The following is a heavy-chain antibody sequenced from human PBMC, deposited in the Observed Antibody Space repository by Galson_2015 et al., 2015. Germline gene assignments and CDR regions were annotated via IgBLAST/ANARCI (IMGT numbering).Heavy chain of an antibody. D-gene: IGHD3-3*01. CDR1: GFTFSSYW. CDR2: IKQGGSEK. CDR3: ARDRGSPLYYDFWSGYYPRNNYYYYMDV. Sequence: SLRLSCAASGFTFSSYWMSWVRQAPGKGLEWVANIKQGGSEKYYVDSVKGRFTISRDNAKNSLYLQMNSLRAEDTAVYYCARDRGSPLYYDFWSGYYPRNNYYYYMDVWGKGTTVTVSS. J-gene: IGHJ6*03. V-gene: IGHV3-7*01.